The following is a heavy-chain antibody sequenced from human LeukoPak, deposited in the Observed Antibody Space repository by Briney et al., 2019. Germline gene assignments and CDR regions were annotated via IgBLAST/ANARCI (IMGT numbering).Heavy chain of an antibody. CDR3: ARTVRQWLANDAFDI. Sequence: ASVKVSCKASGYIFTDYYMHWVRQAPGQELGWMGRINPNSGGTNYAQKFQGRVTMTRDASISTAYTELSSLRSEDTATYYCARTVRQWLANDAFDIWGQGTMVTVSS. CDR2: INPNSGGT. V-gene: IGHV1/OR15-1*01. CDR1: GYIFTDYY. D-gene: IGHD6-19*01. J-gene: IGHJ3*02.